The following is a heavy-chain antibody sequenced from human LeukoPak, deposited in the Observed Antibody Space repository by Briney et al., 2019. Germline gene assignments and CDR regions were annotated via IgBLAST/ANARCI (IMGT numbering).Heavy chain of an antibody. CDR2: ISGSGGST. CDR3: AKDVVRYYFDY. CDR1: GYTFTSYG. V-gene: IGHV3-23*01. Sequence: GASVKVSCKASGYTFTSYGISWVRQAPGKGLEWVSAISGSGGSTYYADSVKGRFTISRDNSKNTLYLQMNSLRAEDTAVYYCAKDVVRYYFDYWGQGTLVTVSS. D-gene: IGHD2-2*01. J-gene: IGHJ4*02.